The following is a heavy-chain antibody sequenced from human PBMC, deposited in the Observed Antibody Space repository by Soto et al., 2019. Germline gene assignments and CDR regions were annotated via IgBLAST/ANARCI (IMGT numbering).Heavy chain of an antibody. CDR1: GGSISSGGYY. CDR3: ARAITILRGEYYGTDV. Sequence: SETLSLTCTVSGGSISSGGYYWSWIRQHPGKGLEWIGYIYYSGSTYYNPSLKSRVTISVDTSKNQFSLKLSSVTAADTAVYYCARAITILRGEYYGTDVWGQGTTVTVSS. D-gene: IGHD3-3*01. V-gene: IGHV4-31*03. J-gene: IGHJ6*02. CDR2: IYYSGST.